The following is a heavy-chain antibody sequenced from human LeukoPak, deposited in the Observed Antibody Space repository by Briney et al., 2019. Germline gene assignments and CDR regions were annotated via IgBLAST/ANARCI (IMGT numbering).Heavy chain of an antibody. CDR2: IYYSGST. Sequence: SETLSLTCVVSGGSIRSGGYSWSWIRQPPGKGLEWIGYIYYSGSTYYNPSLKSRVTISVDTSKNQFSLKLSSVTAADTAVYYCARESNYHGSGTGWFDPWGQGTLVTVSS. V-gene: IGHV4-30-4*07. D-gene: IGHD3-10*01. J-gene: IGHJ5*02. CDR1: GGSIRSGGYS. CDR3: ARESNYHGSGTGWFDP.